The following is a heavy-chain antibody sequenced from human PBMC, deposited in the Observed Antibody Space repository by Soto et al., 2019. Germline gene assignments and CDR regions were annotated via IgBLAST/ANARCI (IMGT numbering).Heavy chain of an antibody. J-gene: IGHJ4*02. CDR3: ARARYFDWLLYRYYFDY. CDR1: GGSISSSSYY. D-gene: IGHD3-9*01. V-gene: IGHV4-39*01. CDR2: IYYSGST. Sequence: QLQLQESGPGLVKPSETLSLTCTVSGGSISSSSYYWGWIRQPPGKGLEWIGSIYYSGSTYYNPSLKSRVTISVDTSKNQFSLKLSSVTAADTAVYYCARARYFDWLLYRYYFDYWGQGTLVTVSS.